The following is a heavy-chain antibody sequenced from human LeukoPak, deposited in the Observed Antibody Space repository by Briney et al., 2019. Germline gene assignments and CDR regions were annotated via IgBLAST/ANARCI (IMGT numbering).Heavy chain of an antibody. Sequence: GGSLRLSCAASGFTFSIYSMNWVRQAPGEGVEWGSSISSSSSYIYYADSVKGRFTISRDNAKNSLYLQMNSLRAEDTAVYYCARDSGSSKSAGSYIDYWGQGTLVTVSS. CDR2: ISSSSSYI. CDR3: ARDSGSSKSAGSYIDY. D-gene: IGHD1-26*01. CDR1: GFTFSIYS. V-gene: IGHV3-21*01. J-gene: IGHJ4*02.